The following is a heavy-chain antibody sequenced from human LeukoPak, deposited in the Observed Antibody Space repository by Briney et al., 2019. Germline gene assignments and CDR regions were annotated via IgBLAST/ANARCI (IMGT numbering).Heavy chain of an antibody. CDR3: ARSKRYYYYYMDV. CDR2: IHHSGST. CDR1: GGSFSGDY. D-gene: IGHD4-11*01. J-gene: IGHJ6*03. Sequence: RPSETLSLTCVVYGGSFSGDYWSWIRQPPGKGLEWIGEIHHSGSTNYNPSLTSRVTISVDTSKNQFSLKLSSVTAADTAVYYCARSKRYYYYYMDVWGKGTTVTVSS. V-gene: IGHV4-34*01.